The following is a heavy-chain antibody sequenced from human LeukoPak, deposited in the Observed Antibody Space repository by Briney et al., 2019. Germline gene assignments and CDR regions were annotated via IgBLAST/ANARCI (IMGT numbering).Heavy chain of an antibody. Sequence: ASVQVSCKASGYTFTGHYMHWVRQAPGQGLGWMGWINCNTGGTNYAQNFQGWVRMTRDTSISTVYMELSRLRSDDTAVYYCAREFSSSWFDYWGQGTLVTVSS. CDR2: INCNTGGT. D-gene: IGHD3-22*01. V-gene: IGHV1-2*04. CDR1: GYTFTGHY. J-gene: IGHJ4*02. CDR3: AREFSSSWFDY.